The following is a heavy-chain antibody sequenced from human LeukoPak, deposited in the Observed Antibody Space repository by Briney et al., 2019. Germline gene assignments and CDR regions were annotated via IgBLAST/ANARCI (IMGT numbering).Heavy chain of an antibody. CDR3: ARVLYSGSWYGV. J-gene: IGHJ4*02. V-gene: IGHV1-8*03. D-gene: IGHD6-13*01. CDR2: MNPNSGNT. CDR1: GYIFTSYD. Sequence: ASVKVSCKASGYIFTSYDINWVRQATGQGLEWMGWMNPNSGNTGYAQKFQGRATITRNTSISTAYMELSSLRSEDTAVYYCARVLYSGSWYGVWGQGTLVTVSS.